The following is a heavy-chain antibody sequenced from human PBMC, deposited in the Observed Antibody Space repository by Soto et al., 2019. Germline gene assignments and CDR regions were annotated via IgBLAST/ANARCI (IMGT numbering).Heavy chain of an antibody. D-gene: IGHD2-8*02. V-gene: IGHV4-4*07. CDR3: SRDLMTTGDT. Sequence: SETLSLTCIVSGVSVTSYTWSWVRQPANKGLEWIGRVFSSVSATYSPSLKSRVRISMDTPENRISLKIDCVNGADAGVYYCSRDLMTTGDTWGPGTLVTVSS. CDR2: VFSSVSA. J-gene: IGHJ4*02. CDR1: GVSVTSYT.